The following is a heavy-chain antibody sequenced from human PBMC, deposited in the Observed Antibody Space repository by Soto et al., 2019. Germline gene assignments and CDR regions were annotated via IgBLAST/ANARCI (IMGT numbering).Heavy chain of an antibody. V-gene: IGHV1-69*13. J-gene: IGHJ6*02. Sequence: SVKVSCKASGGTFSSYAISWVRQAPGQGLEWMGGIIPIFGTANYAQKFQGRVTITADESTSTAYMGLSSLRSEDTAVYYCARGCSGGSCYSGNYYYGMDVWGQGTTVTVSS. D-gene: IGHD2-15*01. CDR2: IIPIFGTA. CDR1: GGTFSSYA. CDR3: ARGCSGGSCYSGNYYYGMDV.